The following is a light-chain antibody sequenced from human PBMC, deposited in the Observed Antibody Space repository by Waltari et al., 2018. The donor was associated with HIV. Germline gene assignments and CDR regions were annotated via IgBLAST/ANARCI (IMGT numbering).Light chain of an antibody. CDR2: AAS. CDR1: QNIRTY. Sequence: DIQMTQSPSSLSASVGDRVIITCRASQNIRTYLNWYQQKIGKAPKLLIFAASTLESGVPSRFSGSRSGTDFTLTISSLQPEDFATYFCQQSYSAPGTFGQGTTVDI. V-gene: IGKV1-39*01. J-gene: IGKJ1*01. CDR3: QQSYSAPGT.